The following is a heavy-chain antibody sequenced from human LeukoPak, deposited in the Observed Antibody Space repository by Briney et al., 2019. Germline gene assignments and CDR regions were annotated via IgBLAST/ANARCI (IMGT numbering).Heavy chain of an antibody. CDR3: ARDRHCSGGSCYYYYGMDV. J-gene: IGHJ6*02. D-gene: IGHD2-15*01. Sequence: GGSLRLSCAASGFTFSSYSMNWVRQAPGKGLEWVSYISSSSSTIYYADSVKGRFTISRDNAKNSLYLQMNSLRAEDTAVYYCARDRHCSGGSCYYYYGMDVWGQGTTVTVSS. CDR2: ISSSSSTI. CDR1: GFTFSSYS. V-gene: IGHV3-48*04.